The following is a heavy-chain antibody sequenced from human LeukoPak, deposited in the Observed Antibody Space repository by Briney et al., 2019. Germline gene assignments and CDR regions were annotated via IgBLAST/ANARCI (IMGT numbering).Heavy chain of an antibody. CDR3: ARSSEGRYYYDSSGYSYYYYYMDV. CDR2: IYYSGST. Sequence: SETLSLTCTVSGGSISSYYWSWIRQPPRKGLEWIGYIYYSGSTNYIPSPKSRVTISVDTSKNQFSLKLSSVTAADTAVYYCARSSEGRYYYDSSGYSYYYYYMDVWGKGTTVTISS. D-gene: IGHD3-22*01. J-gene: IGHJ6*03. V-gene: IGHV4-59*01. CDR1: GGSISSYY.